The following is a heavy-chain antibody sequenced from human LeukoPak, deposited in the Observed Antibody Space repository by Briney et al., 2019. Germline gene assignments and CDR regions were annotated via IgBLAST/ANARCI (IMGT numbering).Heavy chain of an antibody. J-gene: IGHJ5*02. Sequence: SETLSLTCTVSGGSISSYYWSWIRQPAGKGLEWIGRIYTSGSTNYNPSLKSRVTMSVDTSKNQSSLKLSSVTAADTAVYYCARVVGSGTYKAWFDPWGQGTLVTVSS. CDR1: GGSISSYY. CDR2: IYTSGST. D-gene: IGHD3-10*01. V-gene: IGHV4-4*07. CDR3: ARVVGSGTYKAWFDP.